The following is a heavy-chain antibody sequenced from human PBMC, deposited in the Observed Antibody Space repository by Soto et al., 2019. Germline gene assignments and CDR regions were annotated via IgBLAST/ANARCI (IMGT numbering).Heavy chain of an antibody. CDR1: GGSISSSSYY. Sequence: SETLSLTCTVSGGSISSSSYYWGWIRQPPGKGLEWIGSIYYSGSTYYNPSLKSRVTISVDTSKNQFSLKLSSVTAADTALFYFARQGRITIFGVVITPFDYWGQGTLVTVSS. D-gene: IGHD3-3*01. V-gene: IGHV4-39*01. CDR2: IYYSGST. J-gene: IGHJ4*02. CDR3: ARQGRITIFGVVITPFDY.